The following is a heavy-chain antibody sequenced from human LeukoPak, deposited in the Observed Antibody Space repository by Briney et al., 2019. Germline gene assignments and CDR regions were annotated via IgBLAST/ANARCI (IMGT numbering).Heavy chain of an antibody. D-gene: IGHD3-16*01. CDR1: GFTFSSYA. J-gene: IGHJ4*02. Sequence: PGGSLRLSCAASGFTFSSYAVSWVRQAPGKGLEWVAVISYDGSNKYYADSVKGRFTISRDNSKNTLYLQMNSLRAEDTAVYYCASWGPQFDYWGQGTLVTVSS. CDR2: ISYDGSNK. CDR3: ASWGPQFDY. V-gene: IGHV3-30*03.